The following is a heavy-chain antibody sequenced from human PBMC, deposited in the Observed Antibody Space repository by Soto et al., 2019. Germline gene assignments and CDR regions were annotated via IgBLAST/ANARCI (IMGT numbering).Heavy chain of an antibody. CDR2: ISGSGGST. V-gene: IGHV3-23*01. J-gene: IGHJ6*02. CDR3: AKARGVTTVVKNYYYYGMDV. CDR1: GFTFSSYA. D-gene: IGHD4-17*01. Sequence: EVQLLESGGGLVQPGGSLRLSCAASGFTFSSYAMSWVRQAPGKGLEWVSAISGSGGSTYYADSVKGRFTISRDNSKNTLYLQMNSLRAEDTAVYYCAKARGVTTVVKNYYYYGMDVWGQGTTVTVSS.